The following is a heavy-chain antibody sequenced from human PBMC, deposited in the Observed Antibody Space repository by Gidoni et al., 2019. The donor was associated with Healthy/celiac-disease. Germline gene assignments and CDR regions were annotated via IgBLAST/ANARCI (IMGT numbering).Heavy chain of an antibody. CDR1: GYTFTSYD. CDR2: MNPNSGNT. CDR3: VVWDHDFWSGYRELRGAFDI. Sequence: QVQLVQSGAEVKKPGASVKVSCKASGYTFTSYDINWVRQATGQGLEWMGWMNPNSGNTGDAQKFQGRVTMTRNTSISTAYMELRSLRSEDTAVYYCVVWDHDFWSGYRELRGAFDIWGQGTMVTVSS. J-gene: IGHJ3*02. D-gene: IGHD3-3*01. V-gene: IGHV1-8*01.